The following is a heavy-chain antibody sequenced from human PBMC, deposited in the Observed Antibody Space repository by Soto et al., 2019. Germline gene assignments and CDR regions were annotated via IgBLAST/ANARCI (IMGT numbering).Heavy chain of an antibody. CDR2: IYTSGST. Sequence: SETLSLTCSVSGTSVSNYYWSWIRQPAGKGLEHIGRIYTSGSTSYNPSLKSRVTMSMDTSQTQIYLNLTSVTAADTAVYYCARGGIQLSYAFDYWGQGXQVTVSS. J-gene: IGHJ4*02. CDR1: GTSVSNYY. CDR3: ARGGIQLSYAFDY. D-gene: IGHD5-18*01. V-gene: IGHV4-4*07.